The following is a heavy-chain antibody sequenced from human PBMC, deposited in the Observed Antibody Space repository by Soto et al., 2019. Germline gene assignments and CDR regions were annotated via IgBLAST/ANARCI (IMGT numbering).Heavy chain of an antibody. CDR2: IYTSGST. J-gene: IGHJ6*02. D-gene: IGHD3-10*01. CDR3: ARGGHGSGSYRYYYGMDV. Sequence: PSETLSLTCTVSGGSISSYYWSWIRQPAGKGLEWIGRIYTSGSTNYNPSLKSRVTMSVDTSKNQFSLKLSSVTAADTAVYYCARGGHGSGSYRYYYGMDVWGQGTTVTVSS. CDR1: GGSISSYY. V-gene: IGHV4-4*07.